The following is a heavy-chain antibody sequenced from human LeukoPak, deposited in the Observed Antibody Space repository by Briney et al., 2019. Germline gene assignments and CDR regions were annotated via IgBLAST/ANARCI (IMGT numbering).Heavy chain of an antibody. CDR1: GFTFSSYA. CDR2: ISGSGGST. CDR3: ARGGYCSSTSCYAEPFDY. Sequence: GGSLRLSCAASGFTFSSYAMSWVRQAPGKGLEWVSAISGSGGSTYYADSVKGRFTISRDNSKNTLYLQMNSLRAEDTAVYYCARGGYCSSTSCYAEPFDYWGQGTLVTVSS. V-gene: IGHV3-23*01. D-gene: IGHD2-2*01. J-gene: IGHJ4*02.